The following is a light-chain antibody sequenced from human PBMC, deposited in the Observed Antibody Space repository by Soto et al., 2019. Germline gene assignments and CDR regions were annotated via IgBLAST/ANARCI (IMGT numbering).Light chain of an antibody. V-gene: IGLV3-21*04. Sequence: SYELTQPPSVSVAPGKTARITCGGNNIGGKSVHWYQQKPGQAPVLVINYDIDRPSGIPERFSGSNSGNTATLTISGVEAGDEADYYCQVWDSSNDHYVFGTGTKLTV. CDR2: YDI. J-gene: IGLJ1*01. CDR3: QVWDSSNDHYV. CDR1: NIGGKS.